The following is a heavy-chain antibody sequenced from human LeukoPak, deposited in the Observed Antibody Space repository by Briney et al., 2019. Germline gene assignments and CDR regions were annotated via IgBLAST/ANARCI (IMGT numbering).Heavy chain of an antibody. V-gene: IGHV3-7*01. CDR1: GFTFSSYW. CDR2: IKQDGSEK. Sequence: GGSLRLSCAVSGFTFSSYWMNWVRQAPGKGLEWVANIKQDGSEKNYVDSVKGRFTISRDNAKSSLFLQMNDLRAEDTAVYYCAKGGRGNGEVYWGQGTLVTASS. D-gene: IGHD2-8*01. J-gene: IGHJ4*02. CDR3: AKGGRGNGEVY.